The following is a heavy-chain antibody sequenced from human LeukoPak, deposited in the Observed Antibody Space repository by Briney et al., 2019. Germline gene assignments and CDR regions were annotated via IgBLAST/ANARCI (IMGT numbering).Heavy chain of an antibody. CDR3: AREEVAGSNWFDP. D-gene: IGHD6-19*01. J-gene: IGHJ5*02. CDR2: INPNSGGT. V-gene: IGHV1-2*02. CDR1: GYTFTGYY. Sequence: ASVKVSCKASGYTFTGYYMHWVRQAPGQGLEWIGWINPNSGGTNYAQKFQGRVTMTRDTSISTAYMELSRLRSDDTAVYYCAREEVAGSNWFDPWGQGTLVTVSS.